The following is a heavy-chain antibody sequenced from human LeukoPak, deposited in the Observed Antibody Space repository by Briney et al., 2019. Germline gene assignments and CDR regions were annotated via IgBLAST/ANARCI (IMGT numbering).Heavy chain of an antibody. V-gene: IGHV3-11*01. Sequence: GGSLRLSCAASGFTFGDYYMSWIRQAPGKGLEWVSYISSSGSTIYYADSVKGRFTISRDNAKNSLYLQMNSLRAEDTAVYYCARGITMVRGVWGYYYMDVWGKGTTVTISS. CDR2: ISSSGSTI. CDR3: ARGITMVRGVWGYYYMDV. CDR1: GFTFGDYY. D-gene: IGHD3-10*01. J-gene: IGHJ6*03.